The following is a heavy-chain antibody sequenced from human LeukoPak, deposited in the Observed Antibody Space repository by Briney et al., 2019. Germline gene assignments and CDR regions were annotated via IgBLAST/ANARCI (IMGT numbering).Heavy chain of an antibody. CDR2: ISYDGSNK. CDR3: ARDEQRYCSGGSCYCLDY. J-gene: IGHJ4*02. Sequence: GRSLRLSWVASGFTFRNYGMHWIRQAPGKGLEWVAVISYDGSNKYYADSVKGRFTISRDNSKNTLYLQMNSLRAEDTAVYYCARDEQRYCSGGSCYCLDYWGQGTLVTVSS. D-gene: IGHD2-15*01. V-gene: IGHV3-30*19. CDR1: GFTFRNYG.